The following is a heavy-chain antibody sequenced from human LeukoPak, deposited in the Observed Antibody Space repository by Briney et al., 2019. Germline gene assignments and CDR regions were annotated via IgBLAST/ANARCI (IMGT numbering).Heavy chain of an antibody. D-gene: IGHD1-1*01. CDR3: SKEGRPGYYWFDP. V-gene: IGHV3-49*04. Sequence: GGSLRLSCTGFGLTFGDYVMNWVRQAPGKGLEWVGFIRSKPYGGTTEYAASVKGRFTISRDDSKNIVYLQMGSLKTEDTAVYYCSKEGRPGYYWFDPWGQGTLVTVSS. CDR1: GLTFGDYV. J-gene: IGHJ5*02. CDR2: IRSKPYGGTT.